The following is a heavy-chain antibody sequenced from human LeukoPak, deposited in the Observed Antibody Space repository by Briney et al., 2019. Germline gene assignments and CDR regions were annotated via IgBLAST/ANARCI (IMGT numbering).Heavy chain of an antibody. CDR3: ARDAGMAGHPPGNWFDP. V-gene: IGHV4-59*11. D-gene: IGHD6-13*01. CDR2: TYYSGAT. CDR1: GGSITSHS. Sequence: SETLSLTCNVSGGSITSHSWNWIRQFPGKGLEWIGYTYYSGATNYSPSLKSRVTISLDTSKSQISLKLKSVTAADTAVYFCARDAGMAGHPPGNWFDPWGQGTLVTVSS. J-gene: IGHJ5*02.